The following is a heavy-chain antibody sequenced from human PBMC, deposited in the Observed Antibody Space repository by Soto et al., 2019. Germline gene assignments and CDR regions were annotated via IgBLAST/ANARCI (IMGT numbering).Heavy chain of an antibody. D-gene: IGHD6-13*01. CDR2: IKQDGSEE. V-gene: IGHV3-7*01. Sequence: EVELVESGGGLVQPGGSLRLSCVDSGFTFSIDWMSWVRQAPVKGLEWVGNIKQDGSEENYADSVKGRFTISRDNAKNSMYLQMNSLRVEDTAVYYCARIAASGRGWDVWGQGTTVVVSS. J-gene: IGHJ6*02. CDR3: ARIAASGRGWDV. CDR1: GFTFSIDW.